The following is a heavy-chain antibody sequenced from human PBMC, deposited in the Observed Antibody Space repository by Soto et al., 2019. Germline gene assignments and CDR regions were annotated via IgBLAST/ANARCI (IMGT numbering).Heavy chain of an antibody. J-gene: IGHJ3*02. D-gene: IGHD2-15*01. Sequence: SETLSLTCAVSGGSISSSYYWSWIRQPPGKGLEWIGYIYYSGSTNYNPSLKSRVTISVDTSKNQFSLKLSSVTAADTAVYYCARDRVYCSGGSCYGGKFDIWGQGTMVTVSS. V-gene: IGHV4-61*01. CDR1: GGSISSSYY. CDR3: ARDRVYCSGGSCYGGKFDI. CDR2: IYYSGST.